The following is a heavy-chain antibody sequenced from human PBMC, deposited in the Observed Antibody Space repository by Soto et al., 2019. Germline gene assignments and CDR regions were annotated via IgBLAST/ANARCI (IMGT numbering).Heavy chain of an antibody. V-gene: IGHV3-64D*06. J-gene: IGHJ4*02. CDR1: GFTFSSYS. Sequence: GGSLRLSCSGSGFTFSSYSLYWVRQAPGKGLEYVSAISSGGSTYYTDSVKGRFTISRDNAKNTLYLQMSSLRDEDTALYYCTKDSGYDSTDWGLGTLVTVSS. CDR3: TKDSGYDSTD. CDR2: ISSGGST. D-gene: IGHD3-9*01.